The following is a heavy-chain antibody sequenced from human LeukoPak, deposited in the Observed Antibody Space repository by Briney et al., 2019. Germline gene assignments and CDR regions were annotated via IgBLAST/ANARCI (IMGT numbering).Heavy chain of an antibody. CDR1: GFTFSSYA. V-gene: IGHV3-30*01. Sequence: GGSLRLSCAASGFTFSSYAMHWVRQALDKGLEWVAVISYDGINRYYADSVKGRFTISRSNSENTLYLQMNSLRPEDTAVYFCARRRIPDRAAAALAYWGQGTLVTVSS. CDR3: ARRRIPDRAAAALAY. J-gene: IGHJ4*02. D-gene: IGHD6-13*01. CDR2: ISYDGINR.